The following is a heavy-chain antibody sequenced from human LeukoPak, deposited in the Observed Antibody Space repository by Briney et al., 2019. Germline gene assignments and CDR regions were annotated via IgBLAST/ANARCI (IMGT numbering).Heavy chain of an antibody. Sequence: ASVKVSCTASGSTFTYYHMHWVRQAPGQGLEWMGWMNRNNGGTNYAHKFQGRVTMTRDTSIDVAYMELSSLRYDDTAVYYCGLVTPGNWWFDPWGQGTLVTVSS. D-gene: IGHD2-21*02. V-gene: IGHV1-2*02. J-gene: IGHJ5*02. CDR3: GLVTPGNWWFDP. CDR2: MNRNNGGT. CDR1: GSTFTYYH.